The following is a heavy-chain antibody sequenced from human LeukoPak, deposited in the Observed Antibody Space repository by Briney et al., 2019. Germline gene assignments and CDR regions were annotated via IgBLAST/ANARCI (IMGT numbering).Heavy chain of an antibody. CDR1: GYSISSGYY. J-gene: IGHJ4*02. Sequence: PSETLSLTCAVSGYSISSGYYWGWIRQPPGKGLEWIGSIYHSGSTYYNPSLKSRVTISVDTSKNQFSLKLSSVTAADTAVYYYARPGSGNYYAYWGQGTLVTVSS. V-gene: IGHV4-38-2*01. D-gene: IGHD3-10*01. CDR2: IYHSGST. CDR3: ARPGSGNYYAY.